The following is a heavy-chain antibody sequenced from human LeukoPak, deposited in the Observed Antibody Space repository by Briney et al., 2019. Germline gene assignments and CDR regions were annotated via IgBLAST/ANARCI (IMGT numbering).Heavy chain of an antibody. CDR3: TKLKGWYGEGFFDY. CDR2: LYSGGAT. J-gene: IGHJ4*02. CDR1: GFTVSSNY. D-gene: IGHD6-19*01. Sequence: PGGALRLSCAASGFTVSSNYMSWVRQPGENVLGWVSVLYSGGATFDADSVKGRFTISRDTSKNTLYLQMNDLRADDTAVYYCTKLKGWYGEGFFDYWGQGTLVTVSS. V-gene: IGHV3-53*01.